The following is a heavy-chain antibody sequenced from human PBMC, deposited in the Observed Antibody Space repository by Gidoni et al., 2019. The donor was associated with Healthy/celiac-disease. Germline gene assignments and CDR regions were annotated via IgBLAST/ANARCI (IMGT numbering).Heavy chain of an antibody. CDR3: ARDIVF. J-gene: IGHJ4*02. CDR1: GGSICRGSHD. CDR2: SSTSGST. D-gene: IGHD3-16*02. V-gene: IGHV4-61*02. Sequence: QVQLQESGPGLVKPSQTLSLTCTVSGGSICRGSHDWSWIRQPAGKGLEWIGRSSTSGSTNYNPSLKSRVTIPVDTSKNQFSLKRSSVTAADTAVYYCARDIVFWGQGTLVTVSS.